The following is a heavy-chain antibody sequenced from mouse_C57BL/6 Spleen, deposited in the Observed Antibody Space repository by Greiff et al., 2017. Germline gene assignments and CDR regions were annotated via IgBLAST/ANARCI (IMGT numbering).Heavy chain of an antibody. V-gene: IGHV5-12*01. CDR1: GFTFSDYY. J-gene: IGHJ1*03. Sequence: EVKLVESGGGLVQPGGSLKLSCAASGFTFSDYYMYWVRQTPEKRLEWVAYISNGGGSTYYPDTVKGRFTISRDNAKNTLYLQMSRLKSEDTAMYYCARRGTTGVGGSYWYFDVWGTGTTVTVSS. CDR2: ISNGGGST. CDR3: ARRGTTGVGGSYWYFDV. D-gene: IGHD1-1*01.